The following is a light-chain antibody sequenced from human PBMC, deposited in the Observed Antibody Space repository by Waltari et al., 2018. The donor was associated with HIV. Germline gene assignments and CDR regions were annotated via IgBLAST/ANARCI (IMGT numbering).Light chain of an antibody. CDR1: QSLLYSANNKNY. Sequence: DIVMTQSPDSLAVSLGERATINCKSSQSLLYSANNKNYLAWSQQKPGQPPKLLIYCASTRESGVPYRFSGSGSGTDFTLTISSLQADDVAVYYCHQYFSAPWTFGQGTKVEIK. CDR2: CAS. CDR3: HQYFSAPWT. J-gene: IGKJ1*01. V-gene: IGKV4-1*01.